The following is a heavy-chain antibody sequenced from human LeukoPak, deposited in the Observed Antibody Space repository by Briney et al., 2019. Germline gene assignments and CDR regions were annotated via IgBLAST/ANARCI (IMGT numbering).Heavy chain of an antibody. Sequence: ASVKVSCKASGYTFTGYYMHWVRQAPGQGLEWMGWINPNSGGTNYAQKFQGRVTMTRDTSISTAYMEVSRLRSDDTAVYYCARVVRGAAAGNNWFDPWGQGTLVTVSS. CDR1: GYTFTGYY. CDR2: INPNSGGT. J-gene: IGHJ5*02. CDR3: ARVVRGAAAGNNWFDP. D-gene: IGHD6-13*01. V-gene: IGHV1-2*02.